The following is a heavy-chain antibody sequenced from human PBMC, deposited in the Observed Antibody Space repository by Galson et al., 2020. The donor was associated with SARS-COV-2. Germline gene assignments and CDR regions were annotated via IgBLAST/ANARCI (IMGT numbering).Heavy chain of an antibody. J-gene: IGHJ6*03. CDR3: ARGLAIFGVVIKSYYYYMDV. CDR2: INHSGST. V-gene: IGHV4-34*01. CDR1: GGSFSGYY. Sequence: SETLSLTCAVYGGSFSGYYWSWIRQPPGKGLEWIGEINHSGSTNYNPSLKSRVTISVDTSKNQFSLKLSSVTAADTAVYYCARGLAIFGVVIKSYYYYMDVWGKGTTVTVSS. D-gene: IGHD3-3*01.